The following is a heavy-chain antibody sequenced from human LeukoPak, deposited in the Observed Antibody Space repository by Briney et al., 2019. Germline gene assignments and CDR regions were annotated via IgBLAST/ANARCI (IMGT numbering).Heavy chain of an antibody. CDR1: GYTFTGYY. V-gene: IGHV1-2*02. Sequence: GASVKVSCKASGYTFTGYYMHWVRQAPGQGLEWMGWINPNSGGTNYAQKFQGRVTMTRDTSISTAYMELSRLRSDDTAVYYCARDLYGSGSYYTDDCWGQGTLVTVSS. D-gene: IGHD3-10*01. CDR3: ARDLYGSGSYYTDDC. CDR2: INPNSGGT. J-gene: IGHJ4*02.